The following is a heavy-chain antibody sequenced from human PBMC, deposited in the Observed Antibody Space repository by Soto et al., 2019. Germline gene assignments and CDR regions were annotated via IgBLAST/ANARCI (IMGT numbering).Heavy chain of an antibody. CDR3: VTPIVPAAHYYYYGMDV. Sequence: GWSLRLSCSSSVFTFISYAMHWVRQAPGKGLEYVSAISSNGGSTYYADSVKGRFTISRDNSKNTLYLQMSSLRAEDTAVYYCVTPIVPAAHYYYYGMDVWGQGTTVTVSS. V-gene: IGHV3-64D*06. CDR2: ISSNGGST. J-gene: IGHJ6*02. D-gene: IGHD2-2*01. CDR1: VFTFISYA.